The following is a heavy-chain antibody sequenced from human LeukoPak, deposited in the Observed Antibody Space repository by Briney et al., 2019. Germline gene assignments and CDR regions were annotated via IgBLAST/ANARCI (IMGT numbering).Heavy chain of an antibody. J-gene: IGHJ4*02. V-gene: IGHV4-34*01. D-gene: IGHD3-16*01. CDR3: ARDRWGRFDY. CDR2: INHSGST. CDR1: GGSFSGYY. Sequence: SETLSLTCAVYGGSFSGYYWSWIRQPPGKGLEWIGEINHSGSTNYNPSLKSRVTISVGTSKNQFSLKLSSVTAADTAVYYCARDRWGRFDYWGQGTLVTVSS.